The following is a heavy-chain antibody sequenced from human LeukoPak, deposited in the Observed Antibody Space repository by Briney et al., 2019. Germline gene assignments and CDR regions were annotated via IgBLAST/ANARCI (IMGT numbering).Heavy chain of an antibody. J-gene: IGHJ4*02. D-gene: IGHD3-3*02. CDR2: IYYSGST. Sequence: SQTLSPTCTVSGGSISSGGYYWSWIRQHPGKGLEWIGYIYYSGSTYYNPSLKSRVTISVDTSKNQFSLKLSSVTAADTAVYYCARGLISSTYFDYWGQGTLVTVSS. CDR3: ARGLISSTYFDY. V-gene: IGHV4-31*03. CDR1: GGSISSGGYY.